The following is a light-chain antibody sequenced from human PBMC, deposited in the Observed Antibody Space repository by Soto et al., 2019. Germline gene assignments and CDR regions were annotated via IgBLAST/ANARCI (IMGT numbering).Light chain of an antibody. CDR2: DAS. V-gene: IGKV3-11*01. Sequence: EIVLTQSPATLSLSPGERATLSCRASQSVSNYLAWLQQKPGQAPRLLIYDASNRATGIPARFSGSGSGTDFTLTISSLEPEDFSVYYCQQRSSWPLLTFGGGTKVEI. J-gene: IGKJ4*01. CDR1: QSVSNY. CDR3: QQRSSWPLLT.